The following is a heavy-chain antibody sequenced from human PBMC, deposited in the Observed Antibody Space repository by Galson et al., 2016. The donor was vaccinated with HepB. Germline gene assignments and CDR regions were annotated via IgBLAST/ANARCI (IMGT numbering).Heavy chain of an antibody. CDR3: AATTVGSGGTRRFDH. CDR2: VSPNGGEE. V-gene: IGHV3-7*01. Sequence: SLRLSCAASRFTFSTYAMHWVRQAPGKGLEWVANVSPNGGEEYYVDSVKGRFTISRDNAGTSLFLQMDSLRVDDTAVYYCAATTVGSGGTRRFDHWGHGILVTVSS. J-gene: IGHJ4*01. D-gene: IGHD4-11*01. CDR1: RFTFSTYA.